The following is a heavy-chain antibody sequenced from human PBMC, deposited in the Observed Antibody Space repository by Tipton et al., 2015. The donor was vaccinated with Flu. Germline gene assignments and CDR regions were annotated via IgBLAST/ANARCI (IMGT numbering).Heavy chain of an antibody. V-gene: IGHV4-39*07. CDR2: IYYSGST. CDR1: GGSISSSSYY. D-gene: IGHD6-6*01. J-gene: IGHJ6*02. Sequence: TLSLTCTVSGGSISSSSYYWGWIRQPPGKGLEWIGSIYYSGSTYYNPSLKSRVTISVDTSKNQFSLKLSSVTAADTAVYYCAREGARRSYYYYYGMDVWGQGP. CDR3: AREGARRSYYYYYGMDV.